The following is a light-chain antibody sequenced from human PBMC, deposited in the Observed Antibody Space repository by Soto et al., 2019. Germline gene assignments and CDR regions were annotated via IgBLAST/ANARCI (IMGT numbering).Light chain of an antibody. Sequence: EIVLTQSPGTLSLSPGERATLSCRASQSVNVNLAWHQQKPGQAPRLLIYGASTRAAGVPARFTGRGSGTEFTLTITSLQSDDFAVYYCQQYNHWPPYTFGQGTKLEIK. CDR1: QSVNVN. J-gene: IGKJ2*01. CDR3: QQYNHWPPYT. CDR2: GAS. V-gene: IGKV3-15*01.